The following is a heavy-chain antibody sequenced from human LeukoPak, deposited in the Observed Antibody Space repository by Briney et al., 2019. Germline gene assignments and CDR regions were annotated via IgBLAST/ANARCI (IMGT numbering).Heavy chain of an antibody. CDR3: AGRRSCTSCYVTFDY. Sequence: SETLSLTCAVYGASFSGYYWSWIRQPPGKGLEWIGEINHSGGTNYNPSLKSRVTISVDTSKSQFSLKRSSVTAADTAVYYCAGRRSCTSCYVTFDYWRQGTLVTVSS. J-gene: IGHJ4*02. D-gene: IGHD2-2*01. CDR2: INHSGGT. V-gene: IGHV4-34*01. CDR1: GASFSGYY.